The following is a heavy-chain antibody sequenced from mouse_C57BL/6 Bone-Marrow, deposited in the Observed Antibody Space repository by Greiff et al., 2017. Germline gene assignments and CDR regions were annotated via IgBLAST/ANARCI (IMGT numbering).Heavy chain of an antibody. J-gene: IGHJ4*01. V-gene: IGHV5-6*02. Sequence: EVKVVESGGDLVKPGGSLKLSCAASGFTFSSYGMSWVRQTPDKRLEWVATISSGGSYTYYPDSVKGRFTISRDNAKNTLYLQMSSLKSEDTAMYYCARRVYGIPYAMDYWGQGTSVTVSS. CDR1: GFTFSSYG. D-gene: IGHD2-1*01. CDR3: ARRVYGIPYAMDY. CDR2: ISSGGSYT.